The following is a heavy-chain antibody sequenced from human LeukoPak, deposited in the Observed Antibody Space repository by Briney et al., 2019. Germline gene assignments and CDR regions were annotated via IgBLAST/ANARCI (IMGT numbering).Heavy chain of an antibody. CDR1: EFTFSSYA. J-gene: IGHJ4*02. Sequence: GGSLRLSCAASEFTFSSYAMSWVRQAPEKGLEWVSAISGSGDKTYYTDSVKGRFTISGDNSKNTLYLQMNSLRAEDTAVYFCAKASCGGDCYSLGYWGQGTLVTVSS. V-gene: IGHV3-23*01. CDR2: ISGSGDKT. CDR3: AKASCGGDCYSLGY. D-gene: IGHD2-21*02.